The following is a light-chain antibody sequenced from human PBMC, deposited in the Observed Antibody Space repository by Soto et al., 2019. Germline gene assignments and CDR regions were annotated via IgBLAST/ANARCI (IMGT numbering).Light chain of an antibody. V-gene: IGKV1-39*01. Sequence: DIQMTQSPPSVSDSVRDRLTTTSWASQSISIYLNWYQLKPGKAPNLLMYGASYLKSGVPSRFSGSVSGADFTLTISNLQPEDFATYYCQQAYSQPLTFGGGTKVDIK. CDR2: GAS. CDR3: QQAYSQPLT. CDR1: QSISIY. J-gene: IGKJ4*01.